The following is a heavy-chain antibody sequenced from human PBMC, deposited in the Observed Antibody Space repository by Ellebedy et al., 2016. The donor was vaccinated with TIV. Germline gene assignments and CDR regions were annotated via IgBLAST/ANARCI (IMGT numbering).Heavy chain of an antibody. CDR3: ELWGYNYGYGFDY. D-gene: IGHD5-18*01. V-gene: IGHV3-23*01. CDR2: ISGSGDST. J-gene: IGHJ4*02. CDR1: GFTFSSYA. Sequence: PGGSLRLSCAASGFTFSSYAMSWVRQAPGKGLEWVSAISGSGDSTFYTDSVKGRFTISKDNSKNTLYLQMNSLRAEDTAVYYCELWGYNYGYGFDYWGQGTLVTVSS.